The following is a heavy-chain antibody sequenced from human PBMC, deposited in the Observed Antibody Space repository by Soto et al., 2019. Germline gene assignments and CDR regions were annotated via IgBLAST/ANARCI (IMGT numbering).Heavy chain of an antibody. V-gene: IGHV3-23*01. CDR2: ISGSGGST. CDR1: GFTFSSYA. J-gene: IGHJ4*02. D-gene: IGHD3-22*01. Sequence: PGGSLRLSCAASGFTFSSYAMSWVRQAPGKGLEWVSAISGSGGSTYYADSVKGRFTISRDNSKNTLYLQMNSLRAEDTAVYYCAKGPGAYYDSSGYYYFDYWGQGTLVTVSS. CDR3: AKGPGAYYDSSGYYYFDY.